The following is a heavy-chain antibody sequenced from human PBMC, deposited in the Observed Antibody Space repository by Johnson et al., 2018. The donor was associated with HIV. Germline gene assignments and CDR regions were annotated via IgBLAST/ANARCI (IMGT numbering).Heavy chain of an antibody. CDR3: ARAPGNDAFTI. Sequence: QVQLVESGGGVVQPGRSLRLSCAASGFTFSSYAMHWVRQAPGKGLEWVAVISYDGSNTYYADSVKGRFTITRDNSKNTLYLQMNSLRAEDPAIYYCARAPGNDAFTIWGQGTMVTVSS. D-gene: IGHD4-23*01. V-gene: IGHV3-30-3*01. CDR2: ISYDGSNT. CDR1: GFTFSSYA. J-gene: IGHJ3*02.